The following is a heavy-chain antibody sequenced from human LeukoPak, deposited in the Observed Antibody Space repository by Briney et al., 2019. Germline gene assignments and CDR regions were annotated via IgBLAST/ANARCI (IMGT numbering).Heavy chain of an antibody. J-gene: IGHJ4*02. CDR1: GGSFSEYY. Sequence: PSETLSLTCAVYGGSFSEYYWKWIRQPPGKGLEWIGEINHSGSTNYNPSLKSRVTISEDTSKNQFSLNLTSVTAADTAVYYCARQAAANSIDYWGQGTVVTVSS. CDR2: INHSGST. D-gene: IGHD2-2*01. CDR3: ARQAAANSIDY. V-gene: IGHV4-34*01.